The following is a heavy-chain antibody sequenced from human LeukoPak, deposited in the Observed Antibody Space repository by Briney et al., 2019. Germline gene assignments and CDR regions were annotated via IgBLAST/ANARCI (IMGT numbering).Heavy chain of an antibody. CDR2: IYYSGST. J-gene: IGHJ4*02. Sequence: SETLSLTCTVSGGSISSSSYYWGWIRQPPGKGLEWIGTIYYSGSTYYNPTLKSRVTISVDTSKNQFSLKLSSVTAADTAVYYCARNYYDSSGYYPFDYWGQGTLVTVSS. CDR3: ARNYYDSSGYYPFDY. CDR1: GGSISSSSYY. V-gene: IGHV4-39*01. D-gene: IGHD3-22*01.